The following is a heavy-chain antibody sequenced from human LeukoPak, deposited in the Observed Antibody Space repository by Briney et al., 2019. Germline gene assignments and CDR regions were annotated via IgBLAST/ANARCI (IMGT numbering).Heavy chain of an antibody. J-gene: IGHJ4*02. V-gene: IGHV3-21*01. Sequence: GGSLRLSCAASGFTFSSYSMNWVRQAPGKGLEWVSSISSSSSYIYYADSVKGRFTISRDNAKSSLYLQMNSLRAEDTAVYYCARVVLADYYDSSGYYPRPSANLYRGQGTLVTVSS. CDR1: GFTFSSYS. CDR3: ARVVLADYYDSSGYYPRPSANLY. CDR2: ISSSSSYI. D-gene: IGHD3-22*01.